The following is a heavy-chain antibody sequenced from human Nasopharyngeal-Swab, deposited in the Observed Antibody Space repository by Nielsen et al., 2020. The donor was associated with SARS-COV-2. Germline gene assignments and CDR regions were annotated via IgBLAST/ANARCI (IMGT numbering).Heavy chain of an antibody. J-gene: IGHJ4*02. V-gene: IGHV3-30-3*01. Sequence: GESLKVSCAASGFTFRSYAMHWVRQAPGKGLECVAVISYDGSNKYYADSVKGRLTISRDNSKNTLSLQMNSLRAEDTAVYYCASSPLDSSGYYYGLDYWGQGTLVTVSS. D-gene: IGHD3-22*01. CDR1: GFTFRSYA. CDR3: ASSPLDSSGYYYGLDY. CDR2: ISYDGSNK.